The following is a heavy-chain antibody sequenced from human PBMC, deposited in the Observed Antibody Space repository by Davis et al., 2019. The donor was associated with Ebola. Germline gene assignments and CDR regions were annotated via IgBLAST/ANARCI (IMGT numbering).Heavy chain of an antibody. J-gene: IGHJ6*02. CDR3: ARATLAGMRHMVPWGYYYGMDV. D-gene: IGHD4/OR15-4a*01. CDR1: GYTFTSYD. CDR2: MNPNSGNT. Sequence: ASVKVSCKASGYTFTSYDINWVRQATGQGLEWMGWMNPNSGNTGYAQKFQGRVTITRNTSISTAYMELSSLRSEDTAVYYCARATLAGMRHMVPWGYYYGMDVWGQGTTVTVSS. V-gene: IGHV1-8*03.